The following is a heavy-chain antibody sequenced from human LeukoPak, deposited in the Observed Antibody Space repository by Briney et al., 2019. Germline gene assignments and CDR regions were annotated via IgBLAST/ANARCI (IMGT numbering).Heavy chain of an antibody. D-gene: IGHD1-26*01. J-gene: IGHJ4*02. CDR2: IIPILGIA. CDR3: ATYSGSHRDYFDY. Sequence: ASVKVSCKASGGTFSSYTISWVRQAPGQGLEWMGRIIPILGIANYAQKFQGRVTITAAKSTSTAYMELSSLRSEDTAVYYCATYSGSHRDYFDYWGQGTLVTVSS. V-gene: IGHV1-69*02. CDR1: GGTFSSYT.